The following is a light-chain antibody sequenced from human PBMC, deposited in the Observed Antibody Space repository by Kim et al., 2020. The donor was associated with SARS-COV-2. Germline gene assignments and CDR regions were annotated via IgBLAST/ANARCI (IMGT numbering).Light chain of an antibody. CDR2: SDT. CDR1: NIGDYR. V-gene: IGLV3-21*04. J-gene: IGLJ2*01. Sequence: PGKTASMTCGGDNIGDYRVHGYQQKPGQAPGLLIHSDTDRPSGIPQRFSGSNSGTTATLTIRRIEAGDEADYYCQVWHSGGDRVVFGGGTKVTVL. CDR3: QVWHSGGDRVV.